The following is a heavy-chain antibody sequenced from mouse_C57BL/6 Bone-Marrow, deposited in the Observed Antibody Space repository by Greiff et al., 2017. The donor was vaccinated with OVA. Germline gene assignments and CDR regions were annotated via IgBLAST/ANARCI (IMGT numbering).Heavy chain of an antibody. D-gene: IGHD1-1*01. CDR1: GFSLTSYG. V-gene: IGHV2-5*01. Sequence: VKLVESGPGLVQPSQSLSITCTVSGFSLTSYGVHWVRQSPGKGLEWLGVIWRGGSTDYNAAFMSRLSITKDNSKSLVFFKMNSLQADDTAIYYCAKKGYYGSRGGFAYWGQGTLVTVSA. CDR3: AKKGYYGSRGGFAY. CDR2: IWRGGST. J-gene: IGHJ3*01.